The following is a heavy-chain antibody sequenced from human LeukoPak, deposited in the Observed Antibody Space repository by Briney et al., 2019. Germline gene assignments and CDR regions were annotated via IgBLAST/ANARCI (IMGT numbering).Heavy chain of an antibody. CDR2: TYYRSSKWYN. D-gene: IGHD3-16*02. V-gene: IGHV6-1*01. J-gene: IGHJ4*02. Sequence: SQTLSLTCGISGDIVRSDSAAWNWIRQSPSRGLEWLGRTYYRSSKWYNDYAVSLKSRITINPDTSKNQFSLQLYSVTPEDTAVYYCARALPYDYVWGSYRPYFDYWGQGTLVTVSS. CDR3: ARALPYDYVWGSYRPYFDY. CDR1: GDIVRSDSAA.